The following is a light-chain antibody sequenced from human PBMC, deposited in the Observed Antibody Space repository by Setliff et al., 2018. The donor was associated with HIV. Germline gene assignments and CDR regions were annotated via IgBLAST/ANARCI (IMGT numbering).Light chain of an antibody. V-gene: IGLV2-23*02. CDR1: SSDVGSPLSS. Sequence: QSALTQPASVSGSPGQSINISCTGSSSDVGSPLSSVSWFQQNPGEVPKLLIFEVNRRPSGIPDRFSASKSGDTASLTISGLQTEDEGDYYCCSYGRGDIWIFGGGTKVTVL. CDR3: CSYGRGDIWI. CDR2: EVN. J-gene: IGLJ2*01.